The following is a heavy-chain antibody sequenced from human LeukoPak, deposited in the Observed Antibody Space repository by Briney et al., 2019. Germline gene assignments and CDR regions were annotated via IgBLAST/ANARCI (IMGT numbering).Heavy chain of an antibody. CDR3: ARASQRLGDSDY. J-gene: IGHJ4*02. Sequence: ASVKVSCKASGYTFTNYGIGWMRQAPGQGLEWMGWISAYNGDTNYAQKFQGRVTMTTVTSTSTAYMELRSLRSDDTAVYYCARASQRLGDSDYWGQGTLVTVSS. CDR1: GYTFTNYG. CDR2: ISAYNGDT. V-gene: IGHV1-18*01. D-gene: IGHD6-25*01.